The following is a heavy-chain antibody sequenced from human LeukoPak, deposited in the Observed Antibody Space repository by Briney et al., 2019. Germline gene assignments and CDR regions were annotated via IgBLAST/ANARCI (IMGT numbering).Heavy chain of an antibody. V-gene: IGHV4-61*01. D-gene: IGHD6-13*01. CDR3: ASTYSSSWPPKIDY. J-gene: IGHJ4*02. CDR1: GGSISSSSYY. CDR2: IYYSGST. Sequence: PSETLSLICSVSGGSISSSSYYWSWIRQPPGKGLEWIGYIYYSGSTNYNPSLKSRVTISVDTSKNQFSLKLSSVTAADTAVYYCASTYSSSWPPKIDYWGQGTLVTVSS.